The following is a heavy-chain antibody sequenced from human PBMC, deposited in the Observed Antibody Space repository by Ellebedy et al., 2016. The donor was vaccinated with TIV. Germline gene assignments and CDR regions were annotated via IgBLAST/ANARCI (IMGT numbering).Heavy chain of an antibody. V-gene: IGHV3-20*03. CDR3: ARVDKDATDYHYYGMDV. CDR1: GFTFDDYA. D-gene: IGHD2-15*01. Sequence: GGSLRLSXATSGFTFDDYAMSWVRQAPGKGLEWVAGINWNGASSEYADSVKGRVTISRDNAKKSVSLQMNNLRVEDTGLYFCARVDKDATDYHYYGMDVWGHGTTVTVSS. J-gene: IGHJ6*02. CDR2: INWNGASS.